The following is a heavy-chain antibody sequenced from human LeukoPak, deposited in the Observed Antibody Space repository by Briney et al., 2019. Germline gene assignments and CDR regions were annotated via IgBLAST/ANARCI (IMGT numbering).Heavy chain of an antibody. CDR2: ISSSSYI. V-gene: IGHV3-21*01. J-gene: IGHJ4*02. CDR3: ARDRDGSGWSEPLDY. D-gene: IGHD6-19*01. CDR1: GFTFSSYS. Sequence: GGSLRLSCAASGFTFSSYSMNWVRQAPGKGLEWVSSISSSSYIYYADSVKGRFTISRDNAKNSLYLQMNSLRAEDTAVYYCARDRDGSGWSEPLDYWGQGTLVTVSS.